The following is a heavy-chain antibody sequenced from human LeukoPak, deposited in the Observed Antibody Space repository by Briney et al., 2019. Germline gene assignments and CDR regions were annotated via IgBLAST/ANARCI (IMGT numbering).Heavy chain of an antibody. CDR3: AKSNGMTTVTHLIDY. D-gene: IGHD4-17*01. CDR1: GFAFNTYA. J-gene: IGHJ4*02. V-gene: IGHV3-23*01. Sequence: PGGSLRLSCAASGFAFNTYAMTWVRQAPGKGLDWVSTISTSGGNKNYAHSVKGRFAISRDNSKNTIVLQMNSLRAEDTAVYYCAKSNGMTTVTHLIDYWGQGTLVTVSS. CDR2: ISTSGGNK.